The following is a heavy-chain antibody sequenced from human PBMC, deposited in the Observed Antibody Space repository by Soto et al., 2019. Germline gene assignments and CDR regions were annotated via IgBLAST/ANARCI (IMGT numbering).Heavy chain of an antibody. CDR2: INHSGST. CDR3: ARVRRNLPFDP. Sequence: LSETLSLTCAVYGGSFSGYYWSWIRQPPGKGLEWIGEINHSGSTNYNPSLESRVTISVDTSKNQFSLKLSSVTAADTAVYYCARVRRNLPFDPWGQGTLVTVSS. D-gene: IGHD1-1*01. V-gene: IGHV4-34*01. J-gene: IGHJ5*02. CDR1: GGSFSGYY.